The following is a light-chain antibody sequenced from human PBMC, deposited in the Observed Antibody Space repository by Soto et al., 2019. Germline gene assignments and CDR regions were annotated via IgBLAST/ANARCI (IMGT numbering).Light chain of an antibody. CDR1: QVISSW. V-gene: IGKV1-12*01. J-gene: IGKJ4*01. Sequence: IQMTQSPSSVSASVGDSVTITCRASQVISSWLAWYQVKPGKAPKLLIYGASNRESGVPSRFSASESGTLFTLTINSLQPEDFATYYCQQASSFPLTFGGGNTVEI. CDR2: GAS. CDR3: QQASSFPLT.